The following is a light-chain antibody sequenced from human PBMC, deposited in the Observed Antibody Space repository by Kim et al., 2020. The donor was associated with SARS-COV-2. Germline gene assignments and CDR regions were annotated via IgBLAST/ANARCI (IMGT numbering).Light chain of an antibody. J-gene: IGLJ1*01. V-gene: IGLV2-11*03. CDR1: TSDVAACTS. CDR3: CSYAGNFIHYV. CDR2: GDN. Sequence: QSIGISYTGTTSDVAACTSVSWYQQHPGKVPKVIIYGDNRRPSGVPDRFSASKTGTTASLTISGLQAEDEADYYCCSYAGNFIHYVFGGGTKVTVL.